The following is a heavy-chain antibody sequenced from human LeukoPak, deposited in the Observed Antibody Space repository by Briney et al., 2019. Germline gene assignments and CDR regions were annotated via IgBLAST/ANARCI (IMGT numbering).Heavy chain of an antibody. V-gene: IGHV3-30*18. Sequence: YPGGSLRLSCAASGFTFSNYGMQWFRQPPGKGLDGVAVISHNGDATFYADSVKGRFTISRDNSKSTLDLQMNSLRAEDTAVYYCAKEPNSYSSGWYFQHWGQGTLVTVSS. CDR2: ISHNGDAT. CDR3: AKEPNSYSSGWYFQH. CDR1: GFTFSNYG. D-gene: IGHD6-25*01. J-gene: IGHJ1*01.